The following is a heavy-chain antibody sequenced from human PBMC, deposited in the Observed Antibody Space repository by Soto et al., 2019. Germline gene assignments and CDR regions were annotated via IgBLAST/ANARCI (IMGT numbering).Heavy chain of an antibody. CDR3: ARETLSYGSALDV. D-gene: IGHD3-16*01. CDR2: ITWNGGNS. V-gene: IGHV3-43*01. CDR1: GFMFDDYN. J-gene: IGHJ6*02. Sequence: PGGSLRLSCAASGFMFDDYNIHWVRQAPGKGLEWVSLITWNGGNSYYADSLKGRFTISRDGTTESVSLQMTSLKREDTGLYFCARETLSYGSALDVWGQGTTVTVSS.